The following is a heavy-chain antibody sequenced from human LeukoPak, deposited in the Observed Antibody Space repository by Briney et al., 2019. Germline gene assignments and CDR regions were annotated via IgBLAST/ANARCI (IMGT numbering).Heavy chain of an antibody. Sequence: PGGSLRLSCAASGFTFSGYWMHWVRHAQGKGLGWVSCIKSDGSFTSIADSAKGRFTISRDNAKNTLYLQMNCLRAEDTAVYYRVRDNRSYNFDYWGQGTLVTVSS. D-gene: IGHD1-26*01. CDR3: VRDNRSYNFDY. CDR2: IKSDGSFT. V-gene: IGHV3-74*01. CDR1: GFTFSGYW. J-gene: IGHJ4*02.